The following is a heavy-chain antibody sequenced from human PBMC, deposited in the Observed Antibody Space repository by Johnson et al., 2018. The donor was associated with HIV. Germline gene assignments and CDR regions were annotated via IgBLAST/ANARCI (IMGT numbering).Heavy chain of an antibody. V-gene: IGHV3-20*04. Sequence: VQLVESVGGVVRPGGSLRLSCAASGFTLDDYGMSWVRQAPGKGLEWVSGINWSGGNTDYADSVKGRFTISRDNAKNSLYLQMNSLRAEDTAVYYCARGDWLTVVTSPDAFDIWGQGTMVTVSS. D-gene: IGHD4-23*01. CDR2: INWSGGNT. CDR1: GFTLDDYG. J-gene: IGHJ3*02. CDR3: ARGDWLTVVTSPDAFDI.